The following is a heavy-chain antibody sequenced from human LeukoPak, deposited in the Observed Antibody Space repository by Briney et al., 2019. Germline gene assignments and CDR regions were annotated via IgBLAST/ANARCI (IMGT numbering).Heavy chain of an antibody. CDR1: GFTFSSYS. CDR3: ARDAGIAVAGTVEYFDY. V-gene: IGHV3-48*01. Sequence: PGGSLRLSCAASGFTFSSYSMNWVRQAPGKGLEWVSYISSSSSTIYYADSVKGRFTISRDNAKNSLYLQMNSLRAEDTAVYYCARDAGIAVAGTVEYFDYWGQGTLVTVSS. CDR2: ISSSSSTI. D-gene: IGHD6-19*01. J-gene: IGHJ4*02.